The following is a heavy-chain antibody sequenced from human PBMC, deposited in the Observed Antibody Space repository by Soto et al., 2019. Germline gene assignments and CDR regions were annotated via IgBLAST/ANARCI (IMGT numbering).Heavy chain of an antibody. Sequence: QVQLVQSGAEVKKPGSSVKVSCKASGGTFSSYAISWVRQAPGQGLEWMGGIIPIFGTANYAQKFQGRVTITADESTSTAYMELSCLRSADTAVYYCASGNDYGDEKYWYFDLWVRGTLVTVSS. D-gene: IGHD4-17*01. CDR1: GGTFSSYA. CDR3: ASGNDYGDEKYWYFDL. CDR2: IIPIFGTA. J-gene: IGHJ2*01. V-gene: IGHV1-69*01.